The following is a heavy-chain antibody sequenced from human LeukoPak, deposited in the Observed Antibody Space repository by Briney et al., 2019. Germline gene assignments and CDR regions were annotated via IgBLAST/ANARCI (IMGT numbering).Heavy chain of an antibody. D-gene: IGHD2-2*01. J-gene: IGHJ4*02. CDR3: ARACRVRVVVPAAAGYYFDY. CDR2: INHSGST. V-gene: IGHV4-34*01. CDR1: GGSFSGYY. Sequence: SETLSLTCAVYGGSFSGYYWSWIRQPPGKGLEWIGEINHSGSTNYNPSLKSRVTISVDTSKNQFSLKLSSVTAADTAVYYCARACRVRVVVPAAAGYYFDYWGQGTLVTVSS.